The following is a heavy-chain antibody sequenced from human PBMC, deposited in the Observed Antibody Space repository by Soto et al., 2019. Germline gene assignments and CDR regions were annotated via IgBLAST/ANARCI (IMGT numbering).Heavy chain of an antibody. V-gene: IGHV4-4*02. D-gene: IGHD4-17*01. CDR1: GGSISSSNW. Sequence: QVQLQESGPGLVKPSGTLSLTCAVSGGSISSSNWWSWVRQPPGKGLEWIGEIYDSGSTNYNPSRKSRVTISEDNSKNQFSLKLSSVTAADTAVYYCARDPGDGDYEGYYYYGMDVWGQGTTVTVSS. CDR3: ARDPGDGDYEGYYYYGMDV. CDR2: IYDSGST. J-gene: IGHJ6*02.